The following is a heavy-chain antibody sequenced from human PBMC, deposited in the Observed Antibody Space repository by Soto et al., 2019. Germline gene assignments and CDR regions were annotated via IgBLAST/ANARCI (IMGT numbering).Heavy chain of an antibody. J-gene: IGHJ4*02. CDR1: GVSLSTSGEG. Sequence: QITLREPGPTLVQPTQTLTLTCTLSGVSLSTSGEGVGWIRQPPGKALEWLALIYWDDDKRFSPSLKSRLAITRDISKNQVVMTMTHMAPEDTAIYYCAHRQRTVVVGALFDLWGQGSQGTVSS. V-gene: IGHV2-5*02. D-gene: IGHD2-15*01. CDR2: IYWDDDK. CDR3: AHRQRTVVVGALFDL.